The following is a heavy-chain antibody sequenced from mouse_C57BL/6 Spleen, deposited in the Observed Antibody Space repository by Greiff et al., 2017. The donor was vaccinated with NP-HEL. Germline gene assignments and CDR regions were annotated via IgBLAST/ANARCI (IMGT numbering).Heavy chain of an antibody. J-gene: IGHJ1*03. V-gene: IGHV1-26*01. Sequence: EVQPQQSGPELVKPGASVKISCKASGYTFTDYYMNWVKQSHGKSLEWIGDINPNNGGTSYNQKFKGKATLTVDKSSSTAYMELRSLTSEDSAVYYCARVGTTVVASYWYFDVWGTGTTVTVSS. CDR1: GYTFTDYY. CDR2: INPNNGGT. CDR3: ARVGTTVVASYWYFDV. D-gene: IGHD1-1*01.